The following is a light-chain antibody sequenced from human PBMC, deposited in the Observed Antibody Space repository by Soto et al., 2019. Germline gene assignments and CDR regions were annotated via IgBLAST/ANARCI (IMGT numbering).Light chain of an antibody. CDR2: SNN. CDR3: ATWDYELSGVV. V-gene: IGLV1-44*01. CDR1: SSNIGSTA. J-gene: IGLJ2*01. Sequence: QSVLTQPPSASGTPGQRVSISCSGGSSNIGSTAVDWYYQVPGTAPKLLIYSNNERPSGVPDRFSGSKSGTSASLAISGLQSEDEGDYFCATWDYELSGVVFGGGTKLTVL.